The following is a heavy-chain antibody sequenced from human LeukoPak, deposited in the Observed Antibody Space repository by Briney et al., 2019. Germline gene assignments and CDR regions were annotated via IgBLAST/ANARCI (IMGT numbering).Heavy chain of an antibody. CDR1: GFILSNYP. CDR2: LSPEQTNV. CDR3: ARDANYEKNGIWYDAFEV. D-gene: IGHD4/OR15-4a*01. V-gene: IGHV3-30*04. J-gene: IGHJ3*01. Sequence: GGSLRLSCVASGFILSNYPMHWVRQAPDKRLEWLGFLSPEQTNVYADSVKGRFTISRDNARNSLYLQMNSLRAEDTAVYYCARDANYEKNGIWYDAFEVWGLGTRVTVSS.